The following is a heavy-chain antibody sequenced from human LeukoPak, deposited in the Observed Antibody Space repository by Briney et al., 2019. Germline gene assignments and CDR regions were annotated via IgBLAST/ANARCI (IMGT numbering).Heavy chain of an antibody. CDR1: GGTFSSYA. V-gene: IGHV1-18*01. CDR3: ARVELVEGMWYFDY. D-gene: IGHD1-26*01. J-gene: IGHJ4*02. CDR2: ISAYNGNT. Sequence: ASVKVSCKASGGTFSSYAISWVRQAPGQGLEWMGWISAYNGNTNYAQKLQGRVTMTTDTSTSTAYMELRSLRSDDTAVYYCARVELVEGMWYFDYWGQGTLVTVSS.